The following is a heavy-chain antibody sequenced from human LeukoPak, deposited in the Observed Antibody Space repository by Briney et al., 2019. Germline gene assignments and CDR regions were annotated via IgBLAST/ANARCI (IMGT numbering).Heavy chain of an antibody. J-gene: IGHJ4*02. CDR1: GGSISSSSYY. CDR2: IYYSGST. Sequence: SETLSLTCTVSGGSISSSSYYWGWIRQPPGKGLEWIGSIYYSGSTYYNPSLKSRVSISFDTSKNHFSLSLTAVTAADTAVYYCARNWGSGGSYLFDSWGQGTLVSVSS. D-gene: IGHD6-19*01. CDR3: ARNWGSGGSYLFDS. V-gene: IGHV4-39*02.